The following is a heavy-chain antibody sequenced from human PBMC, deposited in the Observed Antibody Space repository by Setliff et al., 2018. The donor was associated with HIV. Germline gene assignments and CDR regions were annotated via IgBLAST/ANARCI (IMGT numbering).Heavy chain of an antibody. CDR2: IYYSGST. V-gene: IGHV4-39*02. J-gene: IGHJ4*02. Sequence: SETLSLTCTVSGGSTSSTSYYWGWIRQPPGKGLEWIGNIYYSGSTYYSPSLKSRVTISVDTSNNHFSLRLNSVTAADTAIYYCARIYCGGKTCYPYFFDSWGQGTLVTVSS. D-gene: IGHD2-21*01. CDR1: GGSTSSTSYY. CDR3: ARIYCGGKTCYPYFFDS.